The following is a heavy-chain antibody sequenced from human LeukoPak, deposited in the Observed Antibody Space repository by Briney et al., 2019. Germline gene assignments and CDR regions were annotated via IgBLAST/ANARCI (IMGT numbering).Heavy chain of an antibody. V-gene: IGHV4-34*01. D-gene: IGHD5-18*01. CDR1: GGSFSGYY. CDR2: INHSGST. Sequence: SETLSLTCAVYGGSFSGYYWSWIRQPPGKGLEWIGEINHSGSTNYNPSLKSRVTISVDTSKNQFSLKLSSVTAADTAVYYCARGRQTLRWIQPWVPLFDYWGQGTLVTVSS. CDR3: ARGRQTLRWIQPWVPLFDY. J-gene: IGHJ4*02.